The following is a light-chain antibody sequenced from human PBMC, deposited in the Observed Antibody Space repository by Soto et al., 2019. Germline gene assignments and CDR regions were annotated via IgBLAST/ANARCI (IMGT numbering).Light chain of an antibody. CDR1: QTIINNF. V-gene: IGKV3-20*01. CDR2: GAS. Sequence: EIVLTQSPGTLSLSPGEGLTLSCRASQTIINNFLAWYQQKPGQAPRLLIPGASSRAAGIPDRFGGSGSGTDFTLTVSILEPEDFAVYYCQQYVSTPWTFGQGTKVEIK. CDR3: QQYVSTPWT. J-gene: IGKJ1*01.